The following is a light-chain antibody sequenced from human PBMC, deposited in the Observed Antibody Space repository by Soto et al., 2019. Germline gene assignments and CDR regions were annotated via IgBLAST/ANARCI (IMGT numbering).Light chain of an antibody. CDR1: SSDVGGYNY. V-gene: IGLV2-14*01. Sequence: QSALTQPASVSGSPGQSITISCTGTSSDVGGYNYVSWYQQHPGKAPKLMIYEVSNRPSGVSNRFSGSKSGNTASLTISGLQAEDEADYYCSSYTSSSTYVFGSGTEVPVL. J-gene: IGLJ1*01. CDR3: SSYTSSSTYV. CDR2: EVS.